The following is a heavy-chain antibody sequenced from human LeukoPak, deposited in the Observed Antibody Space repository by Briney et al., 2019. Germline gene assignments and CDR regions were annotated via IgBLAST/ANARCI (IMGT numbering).Heavy chain of an antibody. CDR1: GFTFSSYA. Sequence: PGGSLRLSCVASGFTFSSYAMSWVRQAPGKGLEWVAAISGSGGSTYYADSVKGRFTISRDKSKNTLYLQMNSLRAEDRAVYYCAKGPLIEVAGTTWDYWGQGTLVTDSS. V-gene: IGHV3-23*01. J-gene: IGHJ4*02. CDR3: AKGPLIEVAGTTWDY. D-gene: IGHD6-19*01. CDR2: ISGSGGST.